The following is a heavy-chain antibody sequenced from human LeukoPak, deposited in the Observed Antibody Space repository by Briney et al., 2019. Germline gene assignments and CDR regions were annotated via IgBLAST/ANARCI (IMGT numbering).Heavy chain of an antibody. CDR2: ISSSSSTI. CDR1: GFTFSSYS. V-gene: IGHV3-48*04. D-gene: IGHD1-26*01. J-gene: IGHJ4*02. Sequence: GGSLRLSCAASGFTFSSYSMNWVRQAPGKGLEWVSYISSSSSTIYYADSVKGRFTISRDNAKNSLYLQMNSLRAEDTAVYYCARAERELARLFDYWGQGTLVTVSS. CDR3: ARAERELARLFDY.